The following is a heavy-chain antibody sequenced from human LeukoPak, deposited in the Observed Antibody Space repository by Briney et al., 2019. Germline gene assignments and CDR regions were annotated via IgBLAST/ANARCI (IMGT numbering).Heavy chain of an antibody. CDR3: AKGVSSWCLDS. CDR2: MSYDENNK. Sequence: PGGSLRLSCAASRFTFSSYGMHWVRQAPGKGLEWVAVMSYDENNKYYADSVKGRFTISRDNSKNTLYLQMNSLSFEDTAVYYCAKGVSSWCLDSWGQGTLVTVSS. D-gene: IGHD6-13*01. CDR1: RFTFSSYG. J-gene: IGHJ4*02. V-gene: IGHV3-30*18.